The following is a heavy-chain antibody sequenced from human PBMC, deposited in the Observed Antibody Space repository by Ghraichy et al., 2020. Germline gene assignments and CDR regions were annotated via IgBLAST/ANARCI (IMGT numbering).Heavy chain of an antibody. CDR2: IRSSSSYI. Sequence: GSLRLSCAASGFIFSSYNMIWVRQAPGKGLEWVSSIRSSSSYIYYADSVKGRFTISRDNAENSLYLQMNSLRAEDTAVYYCARGGGSWQFDYWGQGTLVAVSS. D-gene: IGHD1-26*01. V-gene: IGHV3-21*01. CDR3: ARGGGSWQFDY. CDR1: GFIFSSYN. J-gene: IGHJ4*02.